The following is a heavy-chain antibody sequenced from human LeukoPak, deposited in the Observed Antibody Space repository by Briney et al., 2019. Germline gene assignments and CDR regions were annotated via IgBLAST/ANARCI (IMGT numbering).Heavy chain of an antibody. CDR2: VNHSGST. CDR1: GGSVGGDC. V-gene: IGHV4-34*01. D-gene: IGHD2-2*01. J-gene: IGHJ5*02. CDR3: AITERRVVVVPAARGWFDP. Sequence: SETLSLTCAVYGGSVGGDCWSWIRQPPGKGLEWIGEVNHSGSTNYNPSLTSRATISVATSKTQFSLKLSSVSAADTAVYYCAITERRVVVVPAARGWFDPWGQGTLVTVSS.